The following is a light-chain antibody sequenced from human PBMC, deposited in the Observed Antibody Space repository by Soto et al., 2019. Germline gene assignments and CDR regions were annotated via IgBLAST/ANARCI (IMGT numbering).Light chain of an antibody. J-gene: IGKJ5*01. CDR2: DAS. CDR3: QQYNNWRSIS. Sequence: ELVLTQSPGTLSLSPVERATLSCRSSQSVSSNLAWYQQKPGQAPRLLIYDASSRATGIPARFSGSGSGTDFTLTISSLQSEDFAVYYCQQYNNWRSISFGQGTRLEIK. CDR1: QSVSSN. V-gene: IGKV3D-15*01.